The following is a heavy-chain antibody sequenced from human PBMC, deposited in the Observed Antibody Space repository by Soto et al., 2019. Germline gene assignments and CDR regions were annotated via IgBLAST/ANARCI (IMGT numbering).Heavy chain of an antibody. Sequence: SLSLTCTVSGGSISSYYWSWIRQPPGKGLEWIGYIYYSGSTNYNPSLKSRVTISVDTSKNQFSLKLSSVTAADTAVYYCARVKRTYSSSNWFDPWGQGTLVTVSS. CDR3: ARVKRTYSSSNWFDP. J-gene: IGHJ5*02. CDR1: GGSISSYY. CDR2: IYYSGST. V-gene: IGHV4-59*01. D-gene: IGHD6-6*01.